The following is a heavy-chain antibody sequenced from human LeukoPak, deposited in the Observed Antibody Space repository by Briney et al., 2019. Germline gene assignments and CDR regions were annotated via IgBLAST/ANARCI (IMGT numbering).Heavy chain of an antibody. CDR1: GFTFSSYG. Sequence: PGRSLRLSCAASGFTFSSYGMHGVRQTPGKGLEWVAIIWSDGSNKYYADSVKGRFTVSRDNSKNTLYLQMNSLRAEDTAVYYCARGSGSFSGGFDYWGQGTLVTVSS. J-gene: IGHJ4*02. D-gene: IGHD1-26*01. V-gene: IGHV3-33*01. CDR2: IWSDGSNK. CDR3: ARGSGSFSGGFDY.